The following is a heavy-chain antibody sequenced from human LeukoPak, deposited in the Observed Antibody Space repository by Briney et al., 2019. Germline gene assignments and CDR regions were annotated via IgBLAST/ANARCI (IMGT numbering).Heavy chain of an antibody. Sequence: SETLSLTCTVSGGSISSYYWSWIRQPPGKGLEWIGYIYYSGSTNYNPSLKSRVTISVDTSKNQFSLKLSSVTAADTAVYYCARDHGDQQWLGNDAFDIWGQGIMVTVSS. CDR3: ARDHGDQQWLGNDAFDI. V-gene: IGHV4-59*01. D-gene: IGHD6-19*01. CDR2: IYYSGST. CDR1: GGSISSYY. J-gene: IGHJ3*02.